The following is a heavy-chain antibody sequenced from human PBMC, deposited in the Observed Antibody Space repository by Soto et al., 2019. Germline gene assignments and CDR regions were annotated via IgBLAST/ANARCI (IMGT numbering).Heavy chain of an antibody. CDR1: GYTFSNYG. J-gene: IGHJ4*02. Sequence: GASVKVSCKASGYTFSNYGIHWVRQAPGQRLERMGLINAGNNNTKYSQKCQSRVTITRDTSASTAYMELSSLRYKDTAVYFCARVVHYYDSSGYPNYWGKGTLVTVSS. V-gene: IGHV1-3*01. CDR2: INAGNNNT. CDR3: ARVVHYYDSSGYPNY. D-gene: IGHD3-22*01.